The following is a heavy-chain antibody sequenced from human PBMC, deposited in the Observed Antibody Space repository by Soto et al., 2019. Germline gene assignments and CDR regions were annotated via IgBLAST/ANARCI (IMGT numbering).Heavy chain of an antibody. CDR2: IYYSGST. J-gene: IGHJ4*02. D-gene: IGHD2-15*01. Sequence: SETLSLTCTVSGGSLSSSIYYWGWIRQPPGKGLEWIGSIYYSGSTYYNPSLKSRVTISVETSKNQFSLRLSSVTAADTAVYYCASTTYCSGGSCYRFPGGFDYWGQGTLVTVSS. V-gene: IGHV4-39*01. CDR1: GGSLSSSIYY. CDR3: ASTTYCSGGSCYRFPGGFDY.